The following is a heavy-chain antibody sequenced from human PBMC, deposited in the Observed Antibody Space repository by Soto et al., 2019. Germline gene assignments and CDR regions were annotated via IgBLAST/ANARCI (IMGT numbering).Heavy chain of an antibody. V-gene: IGHV1-2*02. CDR1: GYTFPAYY. CDR2: INPNGGGT. D-gene: IGHD3-10*01. Sequence: QVQLVQSGAEMKKPGASVKVSCEASGYTFPAYYIHGVRQAPGQGLEWMGWINPNGGGTKYAQKFQGRVTMTRDTSINTAYMELTRLTSDDTAVYYCARAVHTMIQGVRFRVDQWGQGTLVTVSS. CDR3: ARAVHTMIQGVRFRVDQ. J-gene: IGHJ4*02.